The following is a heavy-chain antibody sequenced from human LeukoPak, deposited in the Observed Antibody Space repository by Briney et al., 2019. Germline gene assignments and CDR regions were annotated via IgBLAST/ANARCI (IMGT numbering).Heavy chain of an antibody. J-gene: IGHJ3*02. CDR3: ARVEVVKGGPLFDI. CDR1: GGSISSYY. V-gene: IGHV4-4*07. D-gene: IGHD3-22*01. CDR2: IYTSGST. Sequence: SETLSLTCTVSGGSISSYYWSWIRQPAGKGLEWIGRIYTSGSTNYNPSLKSRVTMSVDTSKNQFSLKLSSVTAADTAVYYCARVEVVKGGPLFDIWGQGTMVTVSS.